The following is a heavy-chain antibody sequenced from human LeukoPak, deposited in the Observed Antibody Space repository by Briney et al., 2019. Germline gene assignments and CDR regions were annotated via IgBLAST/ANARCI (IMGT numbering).Heavy chain of an antibody. V-gene: IGHV3-23*01. CDR2: ISGSGGST. D-gene: IGHD2-15*01. CDR3: AKDVEYCSGGSCYYFDY. J-gene: IGHJ4*02. CDR1: GFTFSSYA. Sequence: PGGSLRLPCAASGFTFSSYAMSWVRQAPGKGLEWVSAISGSGGSTYYADSVKGRFTISRDNSKNTLYLQMNSLRAEDTAVYYCAKDVEYCSGGSCYYFDYWGQGTLVTVSS.